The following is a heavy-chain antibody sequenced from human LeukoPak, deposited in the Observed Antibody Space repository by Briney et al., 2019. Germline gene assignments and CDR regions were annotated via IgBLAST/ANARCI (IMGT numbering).Heavy chain of an antibody. V-gene: IGHV4-39*07. J-gene: IGHJ4*02. CDR1: GGSISSSSYY. D-gene: IGHD1-14*01. CDR2: INHSVST. CDR3: ARLLKAYHKPFDY. Sequence: NPSETLSLTCTVSGGSISSSSYYWSWIRQPPRKGLEWIGEINHSVSTNYNPSLKSRVTISVDTSKNQFSLKLSSVTAADTAVYYCARLLKAYHKPFDYWGQGTLVTVSS.